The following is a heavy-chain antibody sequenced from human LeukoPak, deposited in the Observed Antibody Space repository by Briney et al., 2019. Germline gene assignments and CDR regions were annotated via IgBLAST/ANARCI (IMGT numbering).Heavy chain of an antibody. Sequence: SETLSLTCTVSGGSISSGSYYWSWIRQPAGKGLEWIGRIYTSGSTNYNPSLKSLVTISVDTSKNQFSLKLSSVTAADTAVYYCARERKEGYCSSTSCSFSPWFDPWGQGTLVTVSS. V-gene: IGHV4-61*02. CDR1: GGSISSGSYY. J-gene: IGHJ5*02. D-gene: IGHD2-2*01. CDR3: ARERKEGYCSSTSCSFSPWFDP. CDR2: IYTSGST.